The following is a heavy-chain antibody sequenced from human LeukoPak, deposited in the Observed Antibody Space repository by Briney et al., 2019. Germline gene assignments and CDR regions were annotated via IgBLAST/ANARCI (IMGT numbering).Heavy chain of an antibody. J-gene: IGHJ3*02. CDR1: GYTFTSYD. D-gene: IGHD5-18*01. V-gene: IGHV1-8*01. CDR2: MNPNSGNT. Sequence: ASVKVSCKASGYTFTSYDINWARQATGQGLEWMGWMNPNSGNTSYAQKFQGRVTMTRNTSMSTAYMELSSLRSEDTAVYYCATRLGYSYVNAFDIWGQGTMVTVSS. CDR3: ATRLGYSYVNAFDI.